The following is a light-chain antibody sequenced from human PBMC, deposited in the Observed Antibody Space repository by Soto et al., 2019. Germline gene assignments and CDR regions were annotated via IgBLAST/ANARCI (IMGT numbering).Light chain of an antibody. CDR3: QQYSTLWT. CDR2: HAS. Sequence: DIQMTQSPSTLSASVGDRVTITCRASQSINTDLAWYQQKPGKVPNLLIYHASSLVTGVPSRFRGSGSGTEFTLTISSLQPDDFAAYYCQQYSTLWTFGQGTKVDIK. V-gene: IGKV1-5*01. J-gene: IGKJ1*01. CDR1: QSINTD.